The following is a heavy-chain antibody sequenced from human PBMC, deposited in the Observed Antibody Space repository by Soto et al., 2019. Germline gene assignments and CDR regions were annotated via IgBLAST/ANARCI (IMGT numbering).Heavy chain of an antibody. V-gene: IGHV3-30*19. D-gene: IGHD3-16*01. CDR1: GFTFRSYV. CDR2: TSYDGSNK. CDR3: ARWGTTGGLDV. Sequence: QVQLVESGGGVVQPGTSLRLSCVGSGFTFRSYVIHWVRQAPGKGLEWVALTSYDGSNKYYDDSVKGRFTISRDNSRNTVDLQMXXXXXXDTALYYCARWGTTGGLDVWGQGTLVSVSS. J-gene: IGHJ4*02.